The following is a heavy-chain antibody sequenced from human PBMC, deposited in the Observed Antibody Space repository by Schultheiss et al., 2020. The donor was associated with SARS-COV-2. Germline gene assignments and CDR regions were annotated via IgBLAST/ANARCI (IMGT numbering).Heavy chain of an antibody. CDR3: ARVRSSSWFNQRPSYGMDV. CDR1: GFTFSSYA. V-gene: IGHV3-23*01. CDR2: ISGSGGST. D-gene: IGHD6-13*01. Sequence: GGSLRLSCAASGFTFSSYAMSWVRQAPGKGLEWVSAISGSGGSTYYADSVKGRFTISRDNAKNSLYLQMNSLRAEDTAVYYCARVRSSSWFNQRPSYGMDVWGQGTTVTVSS. J-gene: IGHJ6*02.